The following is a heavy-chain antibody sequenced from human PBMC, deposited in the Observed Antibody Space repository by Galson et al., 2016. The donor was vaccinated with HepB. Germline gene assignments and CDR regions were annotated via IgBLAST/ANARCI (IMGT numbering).Heavy chain of an antibody. CDR3: AGDYGSGTYPPWG. J-gene: IGHJ4*02. CDR1: GFTFRSFS. V-gene: IGHV3-30*09. Sequence: SLRLSCAVSGFTFRSFSMQWVRQAPGKGLEWVAIISYDGGDDYYADSVKGRFAISRDNSKNTLSLQMNSLRTDDTAVYYCAGDYGSGTYPPWGWGQGTLVTVSS. D-gene: IGHD3-10*01. CDR2: ISYDGGDD.